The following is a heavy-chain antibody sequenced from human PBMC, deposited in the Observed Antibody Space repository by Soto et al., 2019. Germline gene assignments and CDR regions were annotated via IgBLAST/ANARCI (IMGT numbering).Heavy chain of an antibody. D-gene: IGHD3-22*01. V-gene: IGHV1-69*01. CDR3: ASGYYDSSGYSIDY. CDR1: GGSFSSYA. Sequence: QVQLVQSGAAVRKPGSSVKVSCQSFGGSFSSYAFSWVRQAPGQGLEWMGGIIVILGTTDYAQKFKGRATLTADEGTSTAYMEVSSLESEDTAIYYCASGYYDSSGYSIDYWGQGTQVTVSS. CDR2: IIVILGTT. J-gene: IGHJ4*02.